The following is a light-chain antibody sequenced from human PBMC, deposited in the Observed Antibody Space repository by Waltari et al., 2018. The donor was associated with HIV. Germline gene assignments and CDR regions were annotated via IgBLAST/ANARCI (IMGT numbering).Light chain of an antibody. Sequence: QSALTQPASVSGSPGQSITISCPGTSSAVGGCNIVSWYQPHPGKAPKLMIYEVSTRPSGVSNRFSGSKSGNTASLTISGLQAEDEADYYCSSYTSSSTYVFGTGTKVTVL. CDR3: SSYTSSSTYV. J-gene: IGLJ1*01. CDR1: SSAVGGCNI. V-gene: IGLV2-14*01. CDR2: EVS.